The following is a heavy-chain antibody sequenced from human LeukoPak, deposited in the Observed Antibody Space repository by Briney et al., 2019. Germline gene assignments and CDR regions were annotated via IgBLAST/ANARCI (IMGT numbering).Heavy chain of an antibody. J-gene: IGHJ4*02. CDR1: GGSISSYY. CDR2: IYYTGST. V-gene: IGHV4-59*08. CDR3: ACTLASGTYIY. D-gene: IGHD3-10*01. Sequence: SETLSLTCTVSGGSISSYYWSWIRQPPGKGLEWIGYIYYTGSTTYNPSLKSRVTISVDTSKNQFSLKLNSVTAADTAVYYCACTLASGTYIYWAQGTLVTVSS.